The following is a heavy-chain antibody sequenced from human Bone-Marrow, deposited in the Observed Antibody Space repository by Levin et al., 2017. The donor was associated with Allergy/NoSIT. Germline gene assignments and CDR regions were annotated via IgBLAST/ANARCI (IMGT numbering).Heavy chain of an antibody. J-gene: IGHJ6*02. V-gene: IGHV4-4*07. D-gene: IGHD6-13*01. CDR2: IHISGNI. CDR3: ARDRVRDCSSWHCAMDV. CDR1: SGSISTYY. Sequence: GSLRLSCTVSSGSISTYYWNWIRQPAGKGLEWIGRIHISGNINSKPSLSSRVTMSVDASKSQFSLKLTSVTAADTAIYYCARDRVRDCSSWHCAMDVWGQGTTVTVSS.